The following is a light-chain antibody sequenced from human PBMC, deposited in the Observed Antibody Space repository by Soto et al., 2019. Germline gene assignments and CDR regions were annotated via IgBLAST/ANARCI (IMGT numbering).Light chain of an antibody. CDR3: QQYGSSLWT. CDR2: GAS. CDR1: QDIGSY. J-gene: IGKJ1*01. V-gene: IGKV1-9*01. Sequence: DIQLTQFPSFLSASVGDRVTITCRASQDIGSYLAWYQRKPGKAPKLLIFGASTLQSGVPDRFSGSGSGTDFTLTISRLEPEDFAVYYCQQYGSSLWTFGQGTKVEIK.